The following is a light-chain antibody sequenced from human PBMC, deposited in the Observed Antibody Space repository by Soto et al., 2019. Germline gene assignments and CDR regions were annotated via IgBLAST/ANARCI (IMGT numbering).Light chain of an antibody. V-gene: IGLV2-8*01. Sequence: QSALTQPPSASGSPGQSVTISCTGTSSDVGGYNYVSWYQQYPGKAPKLMIYEVTKRPSGVPDRFSGSKSGNTASLTASGLQTEDEADYYCSSYAGSNNLFGGGTKLTVL. J-gene: IGLJ2*01. CDR2: EVT. CDR3: SSYAGSNNL. CDR1: SSDVGGYNY.